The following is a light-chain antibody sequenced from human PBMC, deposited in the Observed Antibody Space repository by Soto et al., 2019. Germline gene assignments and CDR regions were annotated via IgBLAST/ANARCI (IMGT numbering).Light chain of an antibody. J-gene: IGKJ1*01. CDR3: QEHGNLPGT. V-gene: IGKV3-20*01. CDR2: HAS. Sequence: EIVLTQSPGTLSLSPGERATLSCRASQSVDYNNLAWYQQKPGQAPRLLISHASRRATGIPDRFSGSGSGTKFPLTINRTGAGGFAGLPWQEHGNLPGTFGQGTKVEIK. CDR1: QSVDYNN.